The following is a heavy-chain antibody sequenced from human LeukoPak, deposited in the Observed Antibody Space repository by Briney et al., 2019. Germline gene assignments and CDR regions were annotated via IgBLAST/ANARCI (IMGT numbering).Heavy chain of an antibody. D-gene: IGHD3-22*01. CDR1: GYSISSGYY. V-gene: IGHV4-38-2*02. CDR2: IYHSGIT. J-gene: IGHJ4*02. CDR3: ARGADSSGYYTPLDY. Sequence: SETLSLTCTVSGYSISSGYYWGWIRQPPGKGLEWIGSIYHSGITYYNPSLMSRVTISVDTSKNQFSLKLSSVTAADTAVCYCARGADSSGYYTPLDYWGQGTLVTVSS.